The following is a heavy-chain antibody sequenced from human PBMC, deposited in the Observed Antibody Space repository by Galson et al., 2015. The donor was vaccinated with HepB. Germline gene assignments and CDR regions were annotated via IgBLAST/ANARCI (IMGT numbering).Heavy chain of an antibody. J-gene: IGHJ6*03. CDR3: ARDCYGYYDFWSGYSNNYYYMDV. CDR1: GFTFSSYS. Sequence: SLRLSCAASGFTFSSYSMNWVRQAPGKGLEWVSYISSSSSTIYYADSVKGRFTISRDNAKNSLYLQMNSLRAEDTAVYYCARDCYGYYDFWSGYSNNYYYMDVWGKGTTVTVSS. V-gene: IGHV3-48*01. CDR2: ISSSSSTI. D-gene: IGHD3-3*01.